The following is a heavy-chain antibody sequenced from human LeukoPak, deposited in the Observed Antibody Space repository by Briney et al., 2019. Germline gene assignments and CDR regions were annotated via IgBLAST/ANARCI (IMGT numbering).Heavy chain of an antibody. Sequence: SETLSLTCAVYGGSFSGYYWSWIRQPPGKGLEWIGEINHSGSTNYNPSLKSRVTISVDTSKNQFSLKLSSVTAADTAVYYCARVVVAVAGTYYYYYMDVWGKGTTVTVSS. CDR2: INHSGST. D-gene: IGHD6-19*01. CDR1: GGSFSGYY. CDR3: ARVVVAVAGTYYYYYMDV. J-gene: IGHJ6*03. V-gene: IGHV4-34*01.